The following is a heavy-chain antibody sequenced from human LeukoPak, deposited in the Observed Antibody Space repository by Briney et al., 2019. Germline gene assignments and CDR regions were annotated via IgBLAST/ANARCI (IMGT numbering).Heavy chain of an antibody. CDR2: IKEDGSER. Sequence: GGSLRLSCAASGFTFSSCAMSWVRQAPGKGLEWVASIKEDGSERQYVDSVKGRFSISRDNTKGSLFLQLNSLRAVDTAVYYCARDLGYCTNGACHTWFDYWGQGTLVAVSS. CDR1: GFTFSSCA. CDR3: ARDLGYCTNGACHTWFDY. D-gene: IGHD2-8*01. J-gene: IGHJ4*02. V-gene: IGHV3-7*03.